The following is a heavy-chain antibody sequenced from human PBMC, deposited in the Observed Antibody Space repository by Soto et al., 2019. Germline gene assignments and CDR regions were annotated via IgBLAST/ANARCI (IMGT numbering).Heavy chain of an antibody. CDR1: GFTFSSYA. J-gene: IGHJ4*02. CDR2: ISGSGGST. D-gene: IGHD6-19*01. CDR3: AKAGGIAVPGSHLDY. V-gene: IGHV3-23*01. Sequence: EVQLLESGGGSVQPGGSLRLSCATSGFTFSSYAMSWVRQAPGKGLEWVSAISGSGGSTNYADSAEGRFTISRDNSKNTLYLQMSSLRAEDTALYYCAKAGGIAVPGSHLDYWGQGTLVTVSS.